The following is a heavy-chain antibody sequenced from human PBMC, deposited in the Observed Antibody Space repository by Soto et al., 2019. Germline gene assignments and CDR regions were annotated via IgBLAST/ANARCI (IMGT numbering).Heavy chain of an antibody. CDR1: GGTFSSYA. J-gene: IGHJ6*02. CDR2: SIPIFGTA. D-gene: IGHD1-26*01. Sequence: QVQLVQSGAEVKKPGSSVKVSCKASGGTFSSYAISWVRQAPGQGLEWMGGSIPIFGTANYAQKFQGRVTITADESTSTAYMELSSLRSEDTAVDYCAGGSRWEPPYYYCYGMDVWGQGTPVTVSS. V-gene: IGHV1-69*01. CDR3: AGGSRWEPPYYYCYGMDV.